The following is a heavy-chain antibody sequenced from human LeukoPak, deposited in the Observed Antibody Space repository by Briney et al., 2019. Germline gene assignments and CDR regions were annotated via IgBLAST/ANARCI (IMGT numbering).Heavy chain of an antibody. V-gene: IGHV4-34*01. CDR2: ITHTGTT. Sequence: PSETLSLTCAVYGGSFSGYYWSWIRQPPGKGLEWIGEITHTGTTNYNPSLKSRVTISVGTSKNQFSLKLNSVTAADTAVYFCARHRGYTYGDYWGQGTLVTVSS. J-gene: IGHJ4*02. D-gene: IGHD5-18*01. CDR3: ARHRGYTYGDY. CDR1: GGSFSGYY.